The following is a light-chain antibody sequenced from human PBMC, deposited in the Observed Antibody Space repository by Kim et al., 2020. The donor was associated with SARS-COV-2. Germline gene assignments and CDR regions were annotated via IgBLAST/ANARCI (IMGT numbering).Light chain of an antibody. CDR1: SLRSYY. J-gene: IGLJ2*01. Sequence: VSVALGQTVRITCQGDSLRSYYASWYQQKPGQAPVLVIYGKNNRPSGIPDRFSGSSSGNTASLTITGAQAEDEADYYCNSRDSSGNHVVFGGGTQLTV. CDR2: GKN. V-gene: IGLV3-19*01. CDR3: NSRDSSGNHVV.